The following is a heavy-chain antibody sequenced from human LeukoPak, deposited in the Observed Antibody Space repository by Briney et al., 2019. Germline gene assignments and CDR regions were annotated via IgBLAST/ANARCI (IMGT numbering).Heavy chain of an antibody. Sequence: GGSLRLSCAASGFTFSSYGLHWVRQAPGKGLEWVAVIWYDGSNKYYADSVKGRFTISRDNSKNTLYLQMNSLRAEDTAVYYCARAKVEMATIWVLYYFDYWGQGTLVTVSS. CDR1: GFTFSSYG. CDR2: IWYDGSNK. V-gene: IGHV3-33*01. D-gene: IGHD5-24*01. J-gene: IGHJ4*02. CDR3: ARAKVEMATIWVLYYFDY.